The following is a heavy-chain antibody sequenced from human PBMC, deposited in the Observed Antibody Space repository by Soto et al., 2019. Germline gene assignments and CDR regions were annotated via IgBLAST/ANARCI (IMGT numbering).Heavy chain of an antibody. CDR2: IYHSGST. V-gene: IGHV4-4*02. D-gene: IGHD3-22*01. J-gene: IGHJ4*02. CDR1: GGSISSRNW. CDR3: ARAFDTSGYVHY. Sequence: SETLSLTCAVSGGSISSRNWWSWVRQPPGKGLEWIGEIYHSGSTNYNPSLKSRVTISVDKSKNQFSLKLSSVTAADTAVYYCARAFDTSGYVHYWGQGTLVTVSS.